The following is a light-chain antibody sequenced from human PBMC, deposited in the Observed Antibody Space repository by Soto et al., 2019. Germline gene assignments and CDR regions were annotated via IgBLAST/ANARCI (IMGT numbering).Light chain of an antibody. CDR3: QQLRMYPST. CDR2: AAS. CDR1: QDIAIY. Sequence: IQLTQSPSSLSASVGYIFTITCLASQDIAIYLAWYQQKPGEAPKLLIYAASTLYGGVPSRFSGSGSGTDFALTITSLQAEDFATYYCQQLRMYPSTFGGGTKVDIK. J-gene: IGKJ4*01. V-gene: IGKV1-9*01.